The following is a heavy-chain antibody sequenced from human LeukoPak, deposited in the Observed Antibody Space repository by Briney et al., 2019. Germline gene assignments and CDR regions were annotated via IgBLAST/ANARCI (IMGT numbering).Heavy chain of an antibody. Sequence: PGGSLRLSCAGSGFAVSNNYMSWVRQAPGKGLEWVSIIYSADITYYVDSVKGRFTISRDNSKNTLYLQMNSLRAEDTAVYYCASSLYSSGWSLNSGAFDIWGQGTMVTVSS. CDR1: GFAVSNNY. D-gene: IGHD6-13*01. J-gene: IGHJ3*02. CDR2: IYSADIT. V-gene: IGHV3-53*01. CDR3: ASSLYSSGWSLNSGAFDI.